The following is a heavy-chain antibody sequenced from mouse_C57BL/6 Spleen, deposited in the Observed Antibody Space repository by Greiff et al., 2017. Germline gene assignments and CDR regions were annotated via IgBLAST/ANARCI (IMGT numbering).Heavy chain of an antibody. Sequence: EVKLMESGPELVKPGASVKISCKASGYSFTGYYMNWVKQSPEKSLEWIGEINPSTGGTTYNQKFKAKATLTVDKSSSTAYMQLKSLTSEDSAVYYCARWDYYYGSSYYFDYWGQGTTLTVSS. CDR3: ARWDYYYGSSYYFDY. D-gene: IGHD1-1*01. CDR1: GYSFTGYY. CDR2: INPSTGGT. V-gene: IGHV1-42*01. J-gene: IGHJ2*01.